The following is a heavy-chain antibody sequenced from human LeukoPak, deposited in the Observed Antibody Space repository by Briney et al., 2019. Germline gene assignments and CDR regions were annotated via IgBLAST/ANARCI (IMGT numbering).Heavy chain of an antibody. J-gene: IGHJ3*02. V-gene: IGHV4-4*07. CDR2: IYTSGST. D-gene: IGHD3-16*01. CDR3: ARLGVSSTWVAFDI. CDR1: GGSISSYY. Sequence: SETLSLTCTVSGGSISSYYWSWIRQPAGKGLERIGRIYTSGSTNYNPSLKSRVTMSVDTSKNQFSLKLSSVTAADTAVYYCARLGVSSTWVAFDIWGQGTMVTVSS.